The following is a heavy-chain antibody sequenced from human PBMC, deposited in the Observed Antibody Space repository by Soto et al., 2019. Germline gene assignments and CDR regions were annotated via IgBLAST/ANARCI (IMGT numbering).Heavy chain of an antibody. CDR3: ARDLRTGFYYYYYMDV. CDR2: ISAYNGNT. Sequence: GASVKVSCKASGYTFTSYGISWVRQAPGQGLERMGWISAYNGNTNYAQKLQGRVTMTADTSTSTAYMELRSLRSDDTALYYCARDLRTGFYYYYYMDVWGKGTKVTVSS. CDR1: GYTFTSYG. J-gene: IGHJ6*03. V-gene: IGHV1-18*01.